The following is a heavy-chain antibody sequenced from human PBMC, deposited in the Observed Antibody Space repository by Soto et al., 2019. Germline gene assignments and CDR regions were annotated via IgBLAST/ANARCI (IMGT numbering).Heavy chain of an antibody. CDR3: ARGDDFWSGYNVYYFDY. Sequence: ASVKVSCKASGGTFSSYAISWVRQAPGQGLEWMGWIIPICGAANYAQKFQGRVTITADTSISTAYMELSRLRSDDTAVYYCARGDDFWSGYNVYYFDYWGQGTLVTVSS. CDR2: IIPICGAA. CDR1: GGTFSSYA. J-gene: IGHJ4*02. V-gene: IGHV1-69*06. D-gene: IGHD3-3*01.